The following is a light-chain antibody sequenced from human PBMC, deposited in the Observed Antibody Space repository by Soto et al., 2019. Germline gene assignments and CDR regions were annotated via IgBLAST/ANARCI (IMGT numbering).Light chain of an antibody. CDR1: QSVGTY. Sequence: EIVLTQSPATLSLSPGERATRSCRASQSVGTYLAWYQQKPGQSPRLLMFDVSNRATGIPARFSGSGSGTDFTLTISSLEPEDFGVYYCQHRSIWPVSFGQGTRLEIK. J-gene: IGKJ5*01. V-gene: IGKV3-11*01. CDR2: DVS. CDR3: QHRSIWPVS.